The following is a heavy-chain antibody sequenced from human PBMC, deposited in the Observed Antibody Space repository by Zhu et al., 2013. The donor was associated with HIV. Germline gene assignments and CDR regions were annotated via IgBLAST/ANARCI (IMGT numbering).Heavy chain of an antibody. CDR3: ARIPCSSTSCYLPYYYGMDV. CDR1: GGTFSSYA. Sequence: QVQLVQSGAEVKKPGSSVKVSCKASGGTFSSYAISWVRQAPGQGLEWMGGIIPIFGTANYAQKFQGRVTITADESTSTAYMELSSLRSEDTAVYYCARIPCSSTSCYLPYYYGMDVWGQGDHGHRLL. J-gene: IGHJ6*02. CDR2: IIPIFGTA. V-gene: IGHV1-69*01. D-gene: IGHD2-2*01.